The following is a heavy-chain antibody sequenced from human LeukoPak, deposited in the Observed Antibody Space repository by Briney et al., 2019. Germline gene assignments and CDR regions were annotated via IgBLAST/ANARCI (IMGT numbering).Heavy chain of an antibody. V-gene: IGHV3-66*01. J-gene: IGHJ4*02. Sequence: GGSLRLSCAASGFTVSTNYMSWVRQAPGKGLEWVSVIYSGGRTYYADSVKGRFTISRDNSKNTLYLQMNSLRAEDTAVYYCARESNSGHYLSYWGQGTLVTVSS. D-gene: IGHD3-22*01. CDR2: IYSGGRT. CDR1: GFTVSTNY. CDR3: ARESNSGHYLSY.